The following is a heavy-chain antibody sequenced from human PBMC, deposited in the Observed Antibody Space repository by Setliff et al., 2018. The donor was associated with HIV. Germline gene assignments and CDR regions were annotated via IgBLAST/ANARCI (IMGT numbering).Heavy chain of an antibody. Sequence: ASVKVSCKASGYTFTSYDINWVRQATGQGLEWMGWISAHNDVTHYAQHLQGRVTMTTDTSTSTAYMELRSLRSDDTAVYYCVRDRWKEQLVEGWFDPWGQGTLVTVSS. J-gene: IGHJ5*02. CDR2: ISAHNDVT. D-gene: IGHD6-13*01. V-gene: IGHV1-18*01. CDR1: GYTFTSYD. CDR3: VRDRWKEQLVEGWFDP.